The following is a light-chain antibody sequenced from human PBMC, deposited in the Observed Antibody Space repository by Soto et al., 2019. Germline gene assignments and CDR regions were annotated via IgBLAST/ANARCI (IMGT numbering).Light chain of an antibody. CDR3: QRHTTYPPT. Sequence: DIQMTQSPSTRSASVGDRVTITCRASQSINNWLAWYQLKPGKAPKLLIYDASTLQSGVPSSFSGSGSGTEFTLTISSLQPDDFATYYCQRHTTYPPTFGHGTKVGI. CDR2: DAS. CDR1: QSINNW. V-gene: IGKV1-5*01. J-gene: IGKJ1*01.